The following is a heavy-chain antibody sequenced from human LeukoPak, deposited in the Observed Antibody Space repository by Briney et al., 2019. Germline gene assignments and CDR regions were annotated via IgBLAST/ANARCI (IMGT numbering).Heavy chain of an antibody. CDR3: ARVSGSYGRYYFDY. CDR2: IYYSGST. Sequence: SETLSLTCTVSGGSISSSSYYWGWIRQPPGKGLEWIGSIYYSGSTYYNPSLKSRVTISVDTSKNQFSLKLSSVTAADTAVYYCARVSGSYGRYYFDYWGQGTLVTVSS. D-gene: IGHD1-26*01. J-gene: IGHJ4*02. V-gene: IGHV4-39*07. CDR1: GGSISSSSYY.